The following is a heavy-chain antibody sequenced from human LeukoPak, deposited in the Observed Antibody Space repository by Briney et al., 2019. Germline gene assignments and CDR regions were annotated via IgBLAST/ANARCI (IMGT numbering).Heavy chain of an antibody. CDR3: ARHLAGGSSWYWPRFDY. Sequence: SETLSLTCAVYGGSFSGYYWSWIRQPPGKGLEWIGEINNSGSTNYNPSLKSRVTISVDTSKNQFSLKLSSVTAADTAVYYCARHLAGGSSWYWPRFDYWGQGTLVTVSS. D-gene: IGHD6-13*01. J-gene: IGHJ4*02. CDR2: INNSGST. CDR1: GGSFSGYY. V-gene: IGHV4-34*01.